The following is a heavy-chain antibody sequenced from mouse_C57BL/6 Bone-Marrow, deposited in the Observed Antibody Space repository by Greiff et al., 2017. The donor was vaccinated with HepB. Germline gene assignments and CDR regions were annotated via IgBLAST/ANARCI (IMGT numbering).Heavy chain of an antibody. J-gene: IGHJ3*01. CDR1: GFSFNTYA. CDR2: IRSKSNNYAT. CDR3: VREPPIYYDYGAWFAY. D-gene: IGHD2-4*01. V-gene: IGHV10-1*01. Sequence: DVKLVESGGGLVQPKGSLKLSCAASGFSFNTYAMNWVRQAPGKGLEWVARIRSKSNNYATYYADSVKDRFTISRDDSESMLYLQMNNLKTEDTAMYYCVREPPIYYDYGAWFAYWGQGTLVTVSA.